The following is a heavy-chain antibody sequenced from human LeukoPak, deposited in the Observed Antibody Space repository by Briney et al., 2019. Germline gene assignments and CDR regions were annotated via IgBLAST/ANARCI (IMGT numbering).Heavy chain of an antibody. CDR1: GGSIRSYY. D-gene: IGHD2-15*01. CDR3: ARGSQSLGYCSGGSCRAKIFDY. CDR2: IYYSGST. V-gene: IGHV4-59*12. J-gene: IGHJ4*02. Sequence: SETLSLTCTVSGGSIRSYYWSWIRQPPGKGLEWIGYIYYSGSTNYNPSLKSRVTISVDTSKNQFSLKLSSVTAADTAVYYCARGSQSLGYCSGGSCRAKIFDYWGQGALVTVSS.